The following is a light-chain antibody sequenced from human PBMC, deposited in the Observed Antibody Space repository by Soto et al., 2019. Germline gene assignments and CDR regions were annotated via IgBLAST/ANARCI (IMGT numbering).Light chain of an antibody. CDR2: EVS. CDR1: SSDVGG. CDR3: RFYAGKQNLV. Sequence: QSALTQPPSASGSPGQSVTISCTGTSSDVGGYWYQQHPGKAPKLMIYEVSKRPSGVPDRFSGSKSGNTASLTVSGLQAEGGADYYCRFYAGKQNLVFGGGTKLTVL. J-gene: IGLJ3*02. V-gene: IGLV2-8*01.